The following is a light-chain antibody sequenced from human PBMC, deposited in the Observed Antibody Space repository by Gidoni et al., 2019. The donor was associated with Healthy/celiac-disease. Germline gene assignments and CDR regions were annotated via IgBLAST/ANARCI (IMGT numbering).Light chain of an antibody. J-gene: IGKJ5*01. CDR3: QQSYSTIT. V-gene: IGKV1-39*01. CDR2: AAS. CDR1: QSISSY. Sequence: DIQMAQSPSSLSASVGERVTISCRASQSISSYLNWYQQKPGKAPELLTYAASSLQSGVPSRFSGRGCGTDFTLTISSLQPEDFATYYCQQSYSTITFGQGTRLEIK.